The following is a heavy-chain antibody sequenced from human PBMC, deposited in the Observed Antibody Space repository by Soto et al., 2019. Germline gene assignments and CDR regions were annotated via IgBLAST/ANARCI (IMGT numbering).Heavy chain of an antibody. CDR1: GFSFDHYA. Sequence: EGQLVESGGGLVQPCRSLRLSCVASGFSFDHYAMHWVRQAPGKGLEWVAGITWNSGTKDYGNSVKGRFSISRDNAQNSLHLQMNSLGPEDTALYYCARDSEQVRPVALLGASFVIWGQGTLVTVSS. J-gene: IGHJ3*02. CDR3: ARDSEQVRPVALLGASFVI. V-gene: IGHV3-9*01. CDR2: ITWNSGTK. D-gene: IGHD2-2*01.